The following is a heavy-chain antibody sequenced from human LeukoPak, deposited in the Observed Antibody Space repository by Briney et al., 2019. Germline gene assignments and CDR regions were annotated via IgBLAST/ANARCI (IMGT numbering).Heavy chain of an antibody. Sequence: PGGSLRLSCAASGFMFSHSAMTWVRQTPGKGLEWVSGISESGGATYYAGSAKGRFTISRDNSKNTLYLQMNSLRSDDTAVYYCATFGVGWVAFEYWGQGALVTVSS. CDR1: GFMFSHSA. V-gene: IGHV3-23*01. CDR3: ATFGVGWVAFEY. CDR2: ISESGGAT. D-gene: IGHD3-16*01. J-gene: IGHJ4*02.